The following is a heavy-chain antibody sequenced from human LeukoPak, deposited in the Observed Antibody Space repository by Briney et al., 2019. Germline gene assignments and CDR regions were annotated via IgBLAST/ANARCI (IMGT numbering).Heavy chain of an antibody. CDR2: ISKRAIA. V-gene: IGHV4-38-2*01. Sequence: PSGTLSLTCAVSGYSINNAHYWAWSRQPPGKVREGIGNISKRAIAYYNASLKRRVTISLDTSNNHFYLDLSSVTAADTAVYFCARASVQHSIVAGDYFDYWGQGTLVTVSS. D-gene: IGHD2-15*01. CDR1: GYSINNAHY. J-gene: IGHJ4*02. CDR3: ARASVQHSIVAGDYFDY.